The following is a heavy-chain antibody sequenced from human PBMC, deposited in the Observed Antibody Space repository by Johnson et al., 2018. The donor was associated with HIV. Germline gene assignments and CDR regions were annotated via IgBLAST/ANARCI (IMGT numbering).Heavy chain of an antibody. CDR1: GFTVSSNY. V-gene: IGHV3-53*01. CDR2: IYSGGST. CDR3: ARRSWAFDAFDI. Sequence: EVQLVESGGGLIQPGGSLRLSCAASGFTVSSNYMSWVRQAPGKGMEWASVIYSGGSTYYADSVQGRFAISRDNYKNTLYLQMNSLRAEDTAVYYCARRSWAFDAFDIWGQGTMVTVSS. J-gene: IGHJ3*02. D-gene: IGHD1-26*01.